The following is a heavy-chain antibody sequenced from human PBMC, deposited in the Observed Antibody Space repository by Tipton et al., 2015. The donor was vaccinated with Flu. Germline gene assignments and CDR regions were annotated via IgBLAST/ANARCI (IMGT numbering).Heavy chain of an antibody. V-gene: IGHV4-39*07. CDR1: GGSISSSSYY. D-gene: IGHD6-19*01. CDR3: ASGAMAANYYYGMDV. J-gene: IGHJ6*02. Sequence: LGLSCTVSGGSISSSSYYWGWIRQPPGKGLEWIGSIYYSGSTYYNPSLKSRVTISVDTSKNQFSLKLSSVTAADTAVYYCASGAMAANYYYGMDVWGQGTTVTVSS. CDR2: IYYSGST.